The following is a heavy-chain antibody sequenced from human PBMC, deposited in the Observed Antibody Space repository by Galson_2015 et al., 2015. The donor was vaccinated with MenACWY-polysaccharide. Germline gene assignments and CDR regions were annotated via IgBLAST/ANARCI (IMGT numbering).Heavy chain of an antibody. D-gene: IGHD3-10*01. CDR1: GFSFSSYG. J-gene: IGHJ3*01. Sequence: SLRLSCAGSGFSFSSYGMSWVRQAPGKGLEWVSSISASHDSKYYADSVKGRFTISRDNSKKTLFLQMDSLRAEVTALYYCVNDVDMVPLGPPVGAFDSWGQGTMVIVSS. CDR3: VNDVDMVPLGPPVGAFDS. V-gene: IGHV3-23*01. CDR2: ISASHDSK.